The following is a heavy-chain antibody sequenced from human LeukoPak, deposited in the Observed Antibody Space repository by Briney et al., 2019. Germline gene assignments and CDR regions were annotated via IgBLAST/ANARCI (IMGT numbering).Heavy chain of an antibody. D-gene: IGHD6-13*01. CDR3: ARATDISSWYLAY. V-gene: IGHV1-2*02. Sequence: ASVKVSCKASGYTFTGYYMHWVRQAPGQELEWMGWLSPNSGDTKFAQKFQGRVTMTRDTSISIAYMELSRLRSDDTAVYYCARATDISSWYLAYWGQGTLVTVSS. J-gene: IGHJ4*02. CDR1: GYTFTGYY. CDR2: LSPNSGDT.